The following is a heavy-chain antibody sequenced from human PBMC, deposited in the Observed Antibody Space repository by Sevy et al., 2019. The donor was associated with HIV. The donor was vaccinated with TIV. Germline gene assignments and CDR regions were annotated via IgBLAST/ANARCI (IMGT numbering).Heavy chain of an antibody. J-gene: IGHJ4*02. D-gene: IGHD5-18*01. CDR1: GFTFSNFA. Sequence: GGSLRLSCAASGFTFSNFAMGWVRQAPGKGLDWISVISGTGDYTYYADSVQGRFTISRDNSKNTLFLQMNSLRAEETAIFYCAKKMGGGSGMAFLVDYWGQGALVTVSS. CDR2: ISGTGDYT. CDR3: AKKMGGGSGMAFLVDY. V-gene: IGHV3-23*01.